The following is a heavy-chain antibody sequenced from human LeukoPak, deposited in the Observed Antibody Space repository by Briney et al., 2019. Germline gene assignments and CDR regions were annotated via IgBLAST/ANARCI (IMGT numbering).Heavy chain of an antibody. V-gene: IGHV3-53*01. CDR2: IYSGGST. J-gene: IGHJ4*02. CDR1: GFTVSSNY. D-gene: IGHD3-22*01. CDR3: AREAGRDSSGYYLGYFDY. Sequence: GGSLRLSCAASGFTVSSNYMSWVRQAPGKGLEWVSVIYSGGSTYYADSVKGRFTISRDNSKNTLYLQMNSLRAEDTAVYYCAREAGRDSSGYYLGYFDYWGQGTLVTVSS.